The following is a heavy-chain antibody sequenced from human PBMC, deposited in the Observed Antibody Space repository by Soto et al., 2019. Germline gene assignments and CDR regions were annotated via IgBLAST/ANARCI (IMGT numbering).Heavy chain of an antibody. CDR2: IIPIFGTA. D-gene: IGHD3-16*01. V-gene: IGHV1-69*13. CDR3: ARDLGPGSWKGIQLWFDL. CDR1: GGTFSSYA. Sequence: SVKVSCKASGGTFSSYAISWVRQAPGQGLEWMGGIIPIFGTANYAQKFQGRVTITADESTSTAYMELNSLRPDDTGVYYCARDLGPGSWKGIQLWFDLWGQGTLVTVSS. J-gene: IGHJ5*02.